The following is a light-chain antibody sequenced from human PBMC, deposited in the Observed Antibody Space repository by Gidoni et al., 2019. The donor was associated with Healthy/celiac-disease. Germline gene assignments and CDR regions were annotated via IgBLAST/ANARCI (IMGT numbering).Light chain of an antibody. CDR3: QQRSNWPQT. V-gene: IGKV3-11*01. J-gene: IGKJ5*01. Sequence: EIVLTQSPATLSLSPGERATLSSRAIQSVSSNLAWYQQKPGQAPSLLIYDASNRATGIPARFLGSGSGTDFTLTISSLEPEDFVVYYFQQRSNWPQTFGQGTRLEIK. CDR2: DAS. CDR1: QSVSSN.